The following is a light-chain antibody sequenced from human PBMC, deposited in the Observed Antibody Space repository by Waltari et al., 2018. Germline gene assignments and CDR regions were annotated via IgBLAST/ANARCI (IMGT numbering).Light chain of an antibody. CDR1: QTITNY. Sequence: DIQMTQFPTSLSASVADRVTITCRASQTITNYLNWYQQKTGKAPRLLIYGASNLQGGVPSRFRGSGSGTDFTLTISNLQPEDFATYYCQQTYITPRTFGQGTKVEIK. CDR3: QQTYITPRT. J-gene: IGKJ1*01. V-gene: IGKV1-39*01. CDR2: GAS.